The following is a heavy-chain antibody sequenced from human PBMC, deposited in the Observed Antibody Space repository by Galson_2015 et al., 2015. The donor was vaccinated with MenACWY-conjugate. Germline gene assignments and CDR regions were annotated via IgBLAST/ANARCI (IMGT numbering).Heavy chain of an antibody. CDR2: IWHDGSNE. D-gene: IGHD3-16*01. CDR1: GFTFSSFG. Sequence: SLRLSCAASGFTFSSFGIHWVRQAPGKGLEWVATIWHDGSNEYYANSVKGRFTISRDNSNNTLYLQMNSLRAEDTAVYYCARDRMPFQMGIMGLEYWGQGTLVTVSS. J-gene: IGHJ4*02. V-gene: IGHV3-33*01. CDR3: ARDRMPFQMGIMGLEY.